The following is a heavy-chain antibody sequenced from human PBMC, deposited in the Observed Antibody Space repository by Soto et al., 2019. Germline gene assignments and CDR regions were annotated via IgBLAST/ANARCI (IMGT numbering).Heavy chain of an antibody. Sequence: ASGFTFSSYQMNWVRQAPGKGLEWISYISGSGGTKHYADSVQGRFIISRDNAKNSLFLQMNSLRAEDTAVYYCARDDSGWDSWGRGTVVTVSS. V-gene: IGHV3-48*03. CDR1: GFTFSSYQ. J-gene: IGHJ5*02. CDR3: ARDDSGWDS. D-gene: IGHD5-12*01. CDR2: ISGSGGTK.